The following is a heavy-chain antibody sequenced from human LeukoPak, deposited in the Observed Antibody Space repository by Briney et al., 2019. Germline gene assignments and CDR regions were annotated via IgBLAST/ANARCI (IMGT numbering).Heavy chain of an antibody. D-gene: IGHD3-3*01. CDR3: ARDRSSIFGVVIGTHPPLDY. Sequence: GGSLRLSCAASGFTFSSYSMNWVRQAPGKGLEWVSYISSSSTIYYADSVKGRFTISRDNAKNSLYLQMNSLRAEDTAVYYCARDRSSIFGVVIGTHPPLDYWGQGTLVTVSS. CDR1: GFTFSSYS. J-gene: IGHJ4*02. V-gene: IGHV3-48*01. CDR2: ISSSSTI.